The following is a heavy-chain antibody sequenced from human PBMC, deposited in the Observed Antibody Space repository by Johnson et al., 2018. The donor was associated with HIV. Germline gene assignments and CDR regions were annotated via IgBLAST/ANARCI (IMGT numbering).Heavy chain of an antibody. V-gene: IGHV3-11*04. CDR3: ARASGYYLSDAFDI. Sequence: QMMLVESGGGVVQPGGSLRLSCAASGFTFSDYYMSWIRQAPGKGLEWVSYISSSGSTIYYADSVKGRFTISRDNAKNTLYLQMNSLRAEDTAVYYCARASGYYLSDAFDIWGQGTMVTVSS. D-gene: IGHD3-22*01. CDR2: ISSSGSTI. J-gene: IGHJ3*02. CDR1: GFTFSDYY.